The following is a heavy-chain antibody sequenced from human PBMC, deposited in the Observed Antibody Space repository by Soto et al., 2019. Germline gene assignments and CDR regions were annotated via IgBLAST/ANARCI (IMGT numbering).Heavy chain of an antibody. CDR3: AKLPWEVAPS. CDR2: IGPYGTDI. J-gene: IGHJ5*02. CDR1: GFTFGNFW. V-gene: IGHV3-74*03. D-gene: IGHD1-26*01. Sequence: GSLGLACSDSGFTFGNFWIHWVRQAPGKGLEWVSHIGPYGTDIVYADSVKGRFIISRDNARNTVYLQMNSLEDEDTAVYYCAKLPWEVAPSWGQGTLVTVYS.